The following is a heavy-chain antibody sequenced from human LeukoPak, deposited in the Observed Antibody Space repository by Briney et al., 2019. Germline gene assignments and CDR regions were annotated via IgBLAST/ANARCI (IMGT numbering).Heavy chain of an antibody. Sequence: GGSLRLSCAASGFPFSSYGMHWVRQAPGKGLEWVALISYDGSNKYYADSVKGRFTISRDNAKNTLYLQMSSLRAGDTAAYYCVKGTIVVPLVPIPPLDYWGQGTLVTVSS. D-gene: IGHD3-22*01. CDR3: VKGTIVVPLVPIPPLDY. V-gene: IGHV3-30*18. CDR1: GFPFSSYG. J-gene: IGHJ4*02. CDR2: ISYDGSNK.